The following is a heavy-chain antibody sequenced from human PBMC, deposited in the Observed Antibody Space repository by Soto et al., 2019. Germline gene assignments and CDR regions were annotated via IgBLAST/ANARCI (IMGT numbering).Heavy chain of an antibody. J-gene: IGHJ5*02. CDR1: GGSFSGYY. CDR2: INHSGST. CDR3: ATVFSGYSYGHETKKNNWFDP. V-gene: IGHV4-34*01. D-gene: IGHD5-18*01. Sequence: SETLSLTCAVYGGSFSGYYWSWIRQPPGKGLEWIGEINHSGSTNYNPSLKSRVTISVDTSKNQFSLKLSSVTAADTAVYYCATVFSGYSYGHETKKNNWFDPWGQGTLVTVSS.